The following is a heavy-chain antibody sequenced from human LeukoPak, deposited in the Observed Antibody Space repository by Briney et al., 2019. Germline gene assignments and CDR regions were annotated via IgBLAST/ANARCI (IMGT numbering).Heavy chain of an antibody. J-gene: IGHJ3*02. CDR2: IIPIFGTA. Sequence: SVKVACKASGGTFSSYAISWARQAPGQGLEWMGGIIPIFGTANYAQKFQGRVTMTRDTSISTAYMELSRLRSDDTALYYCARAGVWDYSDTSGYHNGAFDIWGQGTMVTVSS. V-gene: IGHV1-69*05. D-gene: IGHD3-22*01. CDR3: ARAGVWDYSDTSGYHNGAFDI. CDR1: GGTFSSYA.